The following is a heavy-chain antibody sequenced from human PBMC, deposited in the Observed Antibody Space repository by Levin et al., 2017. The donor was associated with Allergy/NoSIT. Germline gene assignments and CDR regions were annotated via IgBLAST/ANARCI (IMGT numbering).Heavy chain of an antibody. CDR2: ISSSGSTI. V-gene: IGHV3-11*01. CDR1: GFTFSDYY. CDR3: AREDSSSPDYYYGMDV. Sequence: GGSLRLSCAASGFTFSDYYMSWIRQAPGKGLEWVSYISSSGSTIYYADSVKGRFTISRDNAKNSLYLQMNSLRAEDTAVYYCAREDSSSPDYYYGMDVWGQGTTVTVSS. D-gene: IGHD6-13*01. J-gene: IGHJ6*02.